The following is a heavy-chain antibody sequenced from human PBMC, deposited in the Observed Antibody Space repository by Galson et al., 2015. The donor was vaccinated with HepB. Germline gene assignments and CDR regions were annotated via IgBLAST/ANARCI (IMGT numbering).Heavy chain of an antibody. Sequence: SLRLSCAASGFTFSDYYMSWIRQAPGKGLEWVSYISSSSSYTNYADSVKGRFTISRDNAKNSLYLQMNSLRAEDTAVYYCASFIYGGNAFDIWGQGTMVTVSS. CDR3: ASFIYGGNAFDI. CDR2: ISSSSSYT. V-gene: IGHV3-11*06. J-gene: IGHJ3*02. CDR1: GFTFSDYY. D-gene: IGHD4-23*01.